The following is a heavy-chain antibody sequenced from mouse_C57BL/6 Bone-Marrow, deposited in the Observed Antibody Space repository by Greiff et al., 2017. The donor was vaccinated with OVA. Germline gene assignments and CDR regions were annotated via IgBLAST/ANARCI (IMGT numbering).Heavy chain of an antibody. CDR2: IYPGSGNT. Sequence: QVQLQQSGAELVRPGASVKLSCKASGYTFTDYYINWVKQRPGQGLEWIARIYPGSGNTYYNEKFKGKATLTAEKSSSTAYMQLSSLTSEDSAVYFCARSGNYGNLKAWVAYWGQGTLVTVSA. CDR1: GYTFTDYY. D-gene: IGHD2-1*01. J-gene: IGHJ3*01. CDR3: ARSGNYGNLKAWVAY. V-gene: IGHV1-76*01.